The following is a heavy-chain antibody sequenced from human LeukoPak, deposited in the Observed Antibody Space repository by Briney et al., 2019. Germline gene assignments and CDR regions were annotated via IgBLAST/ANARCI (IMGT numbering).Heavy chain of an antibody. V-gene: IGHV3-48*03. J-gene: IGHJ4*02. CDR2: ISSSGSTI. Sequence: GGSLRLSCAASGFTFSSYEMNWVRQAPGKGLEWVSYISSSGSTIYYADSVKGRFTIFRDNAKNSLYLQMNSLRAEDTAVYYCARDYRMITFGGVITFDYWGQGTLVTVSS. D-gene: IGHD3-16*01. CDR1: GFTFSSYE. CDR3: ARDYRMITFGGVITFDY.